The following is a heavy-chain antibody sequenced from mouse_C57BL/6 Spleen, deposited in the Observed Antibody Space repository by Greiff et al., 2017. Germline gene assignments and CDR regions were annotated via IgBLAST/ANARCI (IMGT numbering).Heavy chain of an antibody. CDR1: GYSITSGYY. CDR3: ARRRYLYYAMDY. CDR2: ISYDGSN. Sequence: EVQLQESGPGLVKPSQSLSLTCSVTGYSITSGYYWNWIRQFPGNKLEWMGYISYDGSNNYNPSLKNRISITRDTSKNQFFLKLNSVTTEDTATYYCARRRYLYYAMDYWGQGTSVTVSS. D-gene: IGHD5-5*01. V-gene: IGHV3-6*01. J-gene: IGHJ4*01.